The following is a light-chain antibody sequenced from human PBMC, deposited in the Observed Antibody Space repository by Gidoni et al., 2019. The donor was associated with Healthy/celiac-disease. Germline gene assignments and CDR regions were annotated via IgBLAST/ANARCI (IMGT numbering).Light chain of an antibody. J-gene: IGKJ1*01. CDR3: QQYYSTPPT. Sequence: DIVMTQSPDSLAVSLGERATINGKSSQSVLDSSNNKNYLAWYQQKPGQPPKLLIYWASTRESGVPDRFRGSGSGTDFTLTISSLQAEDVAVYYCQQYYSTPPTFGQGTKVEIK. V-gene: IGKV4-1*01. CDR1: QSVLDSSNNKNY. CDR2: WAS.